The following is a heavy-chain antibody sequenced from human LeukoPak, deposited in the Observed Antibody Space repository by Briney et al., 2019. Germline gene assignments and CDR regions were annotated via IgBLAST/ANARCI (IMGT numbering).Heavy chain of an antibody. CDR3: ARVGGSGAYYAFDY. J-gene: IGHJ4*02. Sequence: ASVKLSCKASGYTFIAYYIHWVRQAPGQGLEWVGRINPNSGDTDYAQKFQGRIIMSRGTSISTLYMDLSRLRSDDTAVYYCARVGGSGAYYAFDYWGQGSLVTVSS. CDR1: GYTFIAYY. CDR2: INPNSGDT. D-gene: IGHD3-16*01. V-gene: IGHV1-2*06.